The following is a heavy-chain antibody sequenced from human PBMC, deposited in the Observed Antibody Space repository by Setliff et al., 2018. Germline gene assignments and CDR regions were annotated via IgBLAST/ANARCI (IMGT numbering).Heavy chain of an antibody. CDR2: IYHSGST. Sequence: ASETLSLTCAVSGYSISSGYYWGWIRQPPGKGLEWIGSIYHSGSTYYNPSLKSRVTISVDTSKNQFSLKLSSVTAADTAVYYCALDYGIDAFDIWGQGTMVTVSS. CDR1: GYSISSGYY. V-gene: IGHV4-38-2*01. J-gene: IGHJ3*02. CDR3: ALDYGIDAFDI. D-gene: IGHD3-16*01.